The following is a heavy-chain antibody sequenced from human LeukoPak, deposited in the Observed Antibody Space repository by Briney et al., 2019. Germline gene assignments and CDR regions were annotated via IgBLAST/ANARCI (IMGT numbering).Heavy chain of an antibody. J-gene: IGHJ4*02. CDR1: GYIFTGYY. Sequence: ASVKVSCKASGYIFTGYYMHWVRQAPGQGLEWMGWINPNSGDTNYAQKFQGRVTMTRDTSISTAYMELTSLRSDDTAVYYCAREGYCSGGMCPVEYWGLGTLVTVSS. D-gene: IGHD2-15*01. V-gene: IGHV1-2*02. CDR2: INPNSGDT. CDR3: AREGYCSGGMCPVEY.